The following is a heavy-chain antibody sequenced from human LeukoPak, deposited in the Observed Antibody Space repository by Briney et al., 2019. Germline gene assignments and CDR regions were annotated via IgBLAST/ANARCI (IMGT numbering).Heavy chain of an antibody. Sequence: ASVKVSCKVSGYTLTELSMHWVRQAPGKGLEWMGGFDPEDGETIYAQKFQGRVTMTEDTSTDTAYMELSSLRSEDTAVYYCATMLRFLEWLYNSQHWGQGTLVTVSS. V-gene: IGHV1-24*01. CDR3: ATMLRFLEWLYNSQH. CDR1: GYTLTELS. CDR2: FDPEDGET. D-gene: IGHD3-3*01. J-gene: IGHJ1*01.